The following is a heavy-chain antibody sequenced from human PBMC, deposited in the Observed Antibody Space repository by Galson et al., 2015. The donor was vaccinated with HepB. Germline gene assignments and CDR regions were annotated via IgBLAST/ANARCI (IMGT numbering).Heavy chain of an antibody. Sequence: CAISGDSVSSDSAAWNWIRQSPSRGLEWLGRTYYRSKWYNDYAVSVKSRITINPDTSKNQFSLQLNSVTPEDTAVYYCAREAPYSYGYSRGYFQHWGQGTLVTVSS. D-gene: IGHD5-18*01. CDR3: AREAPYSYGYSRGYFQH. J-gene: IGHJ1*01. V-gene: IGHV6-1*01. CDR2: TYYRSKWYN. CDR1: GDSVSSDSAA.